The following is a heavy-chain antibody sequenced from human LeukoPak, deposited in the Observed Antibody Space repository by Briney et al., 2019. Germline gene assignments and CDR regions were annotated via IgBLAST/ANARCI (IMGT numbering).Heavy chain of an antibody. CDR2: ISYDGSNK. Sequence: GRSLRLSCAASGFTFSSYGMHWLRQAPGKGLEWLAVISYDGSNKYYADSVKRRFTISGDNSKNTLYLQMSSLRAEDTAVYYCAKVTAASPWGQGTLVTVSS. CDR1: GFTFSSYG. V-gene: IGHV3-30*18. D-gene: IGHD6-13*01. CDR3: AKVTAASP. J-gene: IGHJ5*02.